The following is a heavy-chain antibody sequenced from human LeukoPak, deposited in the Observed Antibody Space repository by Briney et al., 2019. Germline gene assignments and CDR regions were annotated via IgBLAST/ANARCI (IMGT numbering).Heavy chain of an antibody. CDR2: IYSGGDT. Sequence: GGSLRLSCASSGFTVNSNYMTWVRQAPGKGLEWVSGIYSGGDTFYADSVKGRFTISRDNSKNTLYLQMNNLRAEDTAVYYCATDSTTVPGRDYWGQGALVTVSS. CDR1: GFTVNSNY. D-gene: IGHD6-19*01. CDR3: ATDSTTVPGRDY. V-gene: IGHV3-66*01. J-gene: IGHJ4*02.